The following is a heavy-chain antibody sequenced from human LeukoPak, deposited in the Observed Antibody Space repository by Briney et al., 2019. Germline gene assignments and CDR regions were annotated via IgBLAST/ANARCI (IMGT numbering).Heavy chain of an antibody. D-gene: IGHD6-13*01. CDR1: GYTLTELS. V-gene: IGHV1-24*01. J-gene: IGHJ4*02. Sequence: ASVKVSCKVSGYTLTELSMHWVRQAPGKGLEWMGGFDPEDGETIYAQKFQGRVTMTEDTSTDTAYMELSSLRSEDTAVYYCASGYSSSWYSPGVDYWGQGTLVTVSS. CDR3: ASGYSSSWYSPGVDY. CDR2: FDPEDGET.